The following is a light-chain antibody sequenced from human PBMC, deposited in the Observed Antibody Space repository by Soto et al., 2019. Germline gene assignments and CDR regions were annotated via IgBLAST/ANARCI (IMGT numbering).Light chain of an antibody. CDR2: DVT. V-gene: IGLV2-14*01. CDR1: SSDVGAYNY. CDR3: SSYTRSTTLVV. Sequence: QSALTQPASVSGSPGQSITISCTGTSSDVGAYNYVSWYQQHPGKAPKLMIYDVTNRPSGVSSRFSGSKSGNPASLTISGLQAEDEADYYCSSYTRSTTLVVFGGGTKVTVL. J-gene: IGLJ2*01.